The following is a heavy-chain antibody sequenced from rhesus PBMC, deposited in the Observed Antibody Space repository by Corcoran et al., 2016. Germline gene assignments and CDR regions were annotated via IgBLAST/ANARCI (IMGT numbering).Heavy chain of an antibody. CDR1: GFTFSDYY. CDR2: FSNGGGST. V-gene: IGHV3-178*01. D-gene: IGHD3-3*01. Sequence: EVQLVESEGGLVQPGGSLRLSCAASGFTFSDYYMDWVRQAPGKGLEWVSRFSNGGGSTWYADSVKGRFTISRENTKNTLYVQMNNRRAEDTAVYYCARDRQFLDWLLFDYWGQGVLVTVSS. CDR3: ARDRQFLDWLLFDY. J-gene: IGHJ4*01.